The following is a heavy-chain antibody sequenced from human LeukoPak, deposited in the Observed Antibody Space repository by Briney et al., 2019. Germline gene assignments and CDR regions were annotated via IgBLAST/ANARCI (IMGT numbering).Heavy chain of an antibody. CDR3: ARGSTVGATRTHFDY. CDR1: GYTFTSYG. J-gene: IGHJ4*02. D-gene: IGHD1-26*01. V-gene: IGHV1-18*01. CDR2: ISAYNGNT. Sequence: ASVKVSCKASGYTFTSYGISWVRQAPGQGLEWMGWISAYNGNTNYAQKLQGRVTMTTDTSTSTAYMELRSLRSDDTAVYYCARGSTVGATRTHFDYWGQGTLVAVSS.